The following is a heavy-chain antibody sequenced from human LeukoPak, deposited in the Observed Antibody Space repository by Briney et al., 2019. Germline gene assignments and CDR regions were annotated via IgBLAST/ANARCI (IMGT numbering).Heavy chain of an antibody. CDR3: ARGPLGLSCMDV. D-gene: IGHD3-16*01. Sequence: SETLSLTCTVSGGSISGGSYYWSWIRQPAGKGLEWIGRIYTSGSTNYNPSLKSRVTISVDTSKNQFSLKLSSVTAADTAVYYCARGPLGLSCMDVWGKGTTVTVSS. CDR2: IYTSGST. J-gene: IGHJ6*04. CDR1: GGSISGGSYY. V-gene: IGHV4-61*02.